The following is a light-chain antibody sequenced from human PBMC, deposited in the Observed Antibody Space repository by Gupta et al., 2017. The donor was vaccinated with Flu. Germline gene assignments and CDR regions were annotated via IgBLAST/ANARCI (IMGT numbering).Light chain of an antibody. CDR1: QSIKHNY. CDR2: AAS. Sequence: EILLTQSPGTLSLSPVETATLSCGASQSIKHNYLAWYQQKPGQAPRLLIYAASSRATGIPERFSGSGSGTDFILTITTLEPEDFAVYFCQQYSTSPCTFGQGTKLEIK. CDR3: QQYSTSPCT. V-gene: IGKV3-20*01. J-gene: IGKJ2*02.